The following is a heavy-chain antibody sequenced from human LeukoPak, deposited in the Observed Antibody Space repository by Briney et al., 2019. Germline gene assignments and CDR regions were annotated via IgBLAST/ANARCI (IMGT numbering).Heavy chain of an antibody. Sequence: GGSLRLSRGASGFTFSSFGMHCVRQAPGKGLEWVAVISYDGSNKYYADSVKGRFTISRDNCKNTLHLQMNSLRAEDTAVYYCATGARGRGWSFDLWGQGTLVTVSS. CDR3: ATGARGRGWSFDL. CDR1: GFTFSSFG. J-gene: IGHJ5*02. CDR2: ISYDGSNK. V-gene: IGHV3-30*03. D-gene: IGHD6-19*01.